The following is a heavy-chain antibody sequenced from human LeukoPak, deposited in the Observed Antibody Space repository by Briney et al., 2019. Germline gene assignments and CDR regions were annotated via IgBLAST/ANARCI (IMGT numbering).Heavy chain of an antibody. Sequence: ASVTVSFKFSGYTLTELAIHWVRQAPGKGLEWMGGFDPEDGETIYAQNFQGRVSMTEDTSTDTAYMALRSLRSEDTAVYYCATQATGYFYHWGQGTLVTVSS. CDR1: GYTLTELA. CDR2: FDPEDGET. CDR3: ATQATGYFYH. J-gene: IGHJ4*02. V-gene: IGHV1-24*01.